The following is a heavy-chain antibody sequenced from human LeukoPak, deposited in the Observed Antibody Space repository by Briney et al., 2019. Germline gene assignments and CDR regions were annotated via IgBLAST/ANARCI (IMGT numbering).Heavy chain of an antibody. J-gene: IGHJ4*02. Sequence: SETLSLTCTVSGGSISSYYWSWIRQPPGKGLEWIGHIYYSGSTNYNPSLKSRVTISIDTSKNQFSLRLSSVTAADTAVYYCARGAARYSYGWGQGTLVTVSS. CDR1: GGSISSYY. CDR2: IYYSGST. CDR3: ARGAARYSYG. V-gene: IGHV4-59*01. D-gene: IGHD5-18*01.